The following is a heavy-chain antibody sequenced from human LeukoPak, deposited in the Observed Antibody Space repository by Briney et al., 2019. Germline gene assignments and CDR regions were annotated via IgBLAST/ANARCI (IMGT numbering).Heavy chain of an antibody. Sequence: PSETLSLTCTVSGGSISSGDYYWSWIRQPPGKGLEWIGYNSYSGSTYYNPSLKSRVTISVDTSKNQFSLKLSSVTAADTAVYYCARGLRYFDWLLSVSWFDPWGQGTLVSVSS. CDR3: ARGLRYFDWLLSVSWFDP. D-gene: IGHD3-9*01. J-gene: IGHJ5*02. V-gene: IGHV4-30-4*01. CDR2: NSYSGST. CDR1: GGSISSGDYY.